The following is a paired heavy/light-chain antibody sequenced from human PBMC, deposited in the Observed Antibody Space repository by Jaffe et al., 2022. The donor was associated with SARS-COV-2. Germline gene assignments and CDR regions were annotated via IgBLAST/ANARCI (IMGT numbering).Heavy chain of an antibody. Sequence: QVQLVQSGAEVKKPGASVKVSCKASGYTFTTYGISWVRQAPGQGLEWMGWISPYDGNTNYAQKFQGRVTMTTDTSTSTAYMELRSLRSDDTAVYYCARDERSSGWHDAIDIWGQGTMVTVSS. CDR2: ISPYDGNT. CDR1: GYTFTTYG. V-gene: IGHV1-18*01. J-gene: IGHJ3*02. CDR3: ARDERSSGWHDAIDI. D-gene: IGHD6-19*01.
Light chain of an antibody. CDR3: QKYNNAPPT. CDR2: AAS. J-gene: IGKJ5*01. V-gene: IGKV1-27*01. Sequence: DIQMTQSPSSLSASVGDRVTITCRASQGISNYLAWYQQKPGKVPKLLIFAASTLQSGVPSRFSGSGSGTDFTLTISSLQPEDVATYYCQKYNNAPPTFGQGTRLEIK. CDR1: QGISNY.